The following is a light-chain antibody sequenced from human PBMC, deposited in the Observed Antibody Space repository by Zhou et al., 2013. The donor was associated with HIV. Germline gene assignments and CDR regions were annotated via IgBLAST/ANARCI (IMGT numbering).Light chain of an antibody. V-gene: IGLV2-14*03. CDR2: DVS. Sequence: QSALTQPASVSGSPGQSITISCTGTSSDVGGYNYVSWYQQHPGKAPKVMIFDVSNRPSGVSNRFSGSKSGNTASLTISGLQAEDEADYYCCSYTSSSTLYVFGTGTKVTVL. CDR3: CSYTSSSTLYV. CDR1: SSDVGGYNY. J-gene: IGLJ1*01.